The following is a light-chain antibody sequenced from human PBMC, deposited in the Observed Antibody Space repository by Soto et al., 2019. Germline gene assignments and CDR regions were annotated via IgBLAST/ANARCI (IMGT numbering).Light chain of an antibody. CDR1: SSDVGCYNY. J-gene: IGLJ2*01. CDR2: EVS. Sequence: QSALTQPPSASGSPGQSVTISCTGTSSDVGCYNYVSWYQQHPGKVPKLMIYEVSKRPSGVPDRFSGSKSGTTASLTVSGLQSEDEADYYCSSYAGSNNVVFGGGTKVTVL. V-gene: IGLV2-8*01. CDR3: SSYAGSNNVV.